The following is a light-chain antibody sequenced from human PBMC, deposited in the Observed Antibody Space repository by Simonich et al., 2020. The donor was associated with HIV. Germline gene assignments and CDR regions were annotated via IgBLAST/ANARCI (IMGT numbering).Light chain of an antibody. CDR1: RNILYNSNNKNY. J-gene: IGKJ1*01. V-gene: IGKV4-1*01. CDR2: WAS. CDR3: QQYYDTPWT. Sequence: DIVMTQSPDSLAVSLGERATINCKSSRNILYNSNNKNYLAWYQQKPGQPPNLLIYWASTRESGVPDRFSASGSGTDFTLTISSLQAEDVAVYYCQQYYDTPWTFGQGTKLEI.